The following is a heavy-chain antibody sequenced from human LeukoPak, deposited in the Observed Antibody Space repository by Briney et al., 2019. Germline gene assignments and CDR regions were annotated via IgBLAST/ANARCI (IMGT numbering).Heavy chain of an antibody. CDR1: GFSFGDSS. J-gene: IGHJ4*02. CDR3: TSQLQLLTFFDY. D-gene: IGHD6-13*01. CDR2: IRSEAYGGTT. Sequence: GGSLRLSCTASGFSFGDSSVNWVRQAPGKGLEWVGFIRSEAYGGTTQYAASVKGRFTISRDDSKSIAYLQMNSLKTEDTAVYYCTSQLQLLTFFDYWGQGTLVTVSS. V-gene: IGHV3-49*04.